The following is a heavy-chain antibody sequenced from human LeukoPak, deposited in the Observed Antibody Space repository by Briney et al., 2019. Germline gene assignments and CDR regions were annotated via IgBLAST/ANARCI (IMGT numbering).Heavy chain of an antibody. Sequence: ASVKVSCKASGYTFTGYYMHWVRQAPGQGLEWMGWINPNSGGTNYAQKFQGRVTMTRDTSISTAYMELSRLRSDDTAVYYCARSIITMIVVVNDAFDIWGQGTMVTVSS. CDR1: GYTFTGYY. D-gene: IGHD3-22*01. V-gene: IGHV1-2*02. CDR3: ARSIITMIVVVNDAFDI. CDR2: INPNSGGT. J-gene: IGHJ3*02.